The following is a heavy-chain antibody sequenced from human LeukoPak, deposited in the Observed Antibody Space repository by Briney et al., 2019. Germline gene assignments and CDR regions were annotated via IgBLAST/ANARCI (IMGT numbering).Heavy chain of an antibody. J-gene: IGHJ4*02. D-gene: IGHD3-10*01. Sequence: PGGSLRLSCAASGFTFSRYAMSWVRQAAGKGLEWVSTISSTGAGTYYADSVKGRFTISRDNSKNTLYLQMNSLRADDTAVYFCAKDWGPHYASGSSYFDSWGQGTLVTVSS. V-gene: IGHV3-23*01. CDR3: AKDWGPHYASGSSYFDS. CDR1: GFTFSRYA. CDR2: ISSTGAGT.